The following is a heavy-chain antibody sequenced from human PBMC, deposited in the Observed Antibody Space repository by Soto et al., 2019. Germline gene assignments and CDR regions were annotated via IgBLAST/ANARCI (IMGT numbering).Heavy chain of an antibody. V-gene: IGHV4-39*01. J-gene: IGHJ5*02. CDR2: IYYSGST. D-gene: IGHD3-9*01. CDR1: GGSISSSSYY. Sequence: SDTLSLTCTVSGGSISSSSYYWGWIRQPPGKGLEWIGSIYYSGSTYYNPSLKSRVTISVDTSKNQFSLKLRSVTAADTAVYYCARQKTGSNWFDPWGQGTLVTVSS. CDR3: ARQKTGSNWFDP.